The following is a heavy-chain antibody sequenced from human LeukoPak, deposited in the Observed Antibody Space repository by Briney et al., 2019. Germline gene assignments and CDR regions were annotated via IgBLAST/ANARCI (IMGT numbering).Heavy chain of an antibody. CDR1: GGSISSGGYF. Sequence: SQTLPLTCTVSGGSISSGGYFWSWIRQHPGKGLEWLGYIYYSGSTYYNPSLKSRVTISVDTSKNHFSLRLSSVTAADTAVYYCARSRFPYSSGSYFDYWGQGTLVTVSS. CDR3: ARSRFPYSSGSYFDY. CDR2: IYYSGST. D-gene: IGHD3-10*01. J-gene: IGHJ4*02. V-gene: IGHV4-31*03.